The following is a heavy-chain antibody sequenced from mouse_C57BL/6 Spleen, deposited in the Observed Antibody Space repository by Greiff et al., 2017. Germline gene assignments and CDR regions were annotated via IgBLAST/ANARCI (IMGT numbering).Heavy chain of an antibody. Sequence: QVQLQQPGAELVRPGSSVKLSCKASGYTFTSYWMHWVKQRPIQGLEWIGNIDPSDSETHYNQKFKDKATLTVDKSSSTAYMQLSSLTSEDSAVDYCAGGVTREGFAYWGQGTLVTVSA. J-gene: IGHJ3*01. CDR3: AGGVTREGFAY. D-gene: IGHD2-2*01. CDR1: GYTFTSYW. V-gene: IGHV1-52*01. CDR2: IDPSDSET.